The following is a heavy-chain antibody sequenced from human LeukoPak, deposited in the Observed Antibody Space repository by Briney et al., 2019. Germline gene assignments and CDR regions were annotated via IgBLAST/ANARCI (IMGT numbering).Heavy chain of an antibody. CDR2: ISSSSSYI. CDR1: GFTFSKYN. V-gene: IGHV3-21*01. D-gene: IGHD7-27*01. CDR3: AREGLLTGADY. J-gene: IGHJ4*02. Sequence: PGGSLRLSCSVSGFTFSKYNMNWVRQAPGKGLEWVSSISSSSSYIYYADSVKGRFTISRDNAKNSLYLQMNSLRAEDTAVYYCAREGLLTGADYWGQGTLVTVSS.